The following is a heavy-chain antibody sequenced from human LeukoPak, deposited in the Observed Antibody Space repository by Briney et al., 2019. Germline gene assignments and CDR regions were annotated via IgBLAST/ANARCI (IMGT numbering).Heavy chain of an antibody. CDR3: ARGKLRYFDWLWEFDY. CDR1: GGSFSGYY. V-gene: IGHV4-34*01. J-gene: IGHJ4*02. D-gene: IGHD3-9*01. CDR2: INHSGST. Sequence: PSETLSLTCAVYGGSFSGYYWSWIRQPPGKGLEWIGEINHSGSTNHNPSLKSRVTISVDTSTNQFSLKLSSVTAADTAVYYCARGKLRYFDWLWEFDYWGQGTLVTVSS.